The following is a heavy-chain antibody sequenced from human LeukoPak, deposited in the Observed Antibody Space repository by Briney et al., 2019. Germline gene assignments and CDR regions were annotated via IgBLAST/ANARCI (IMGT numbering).Heavy chain of an antibody. J-gene: IGHJ3*01. Sequence: ASVKVSCKPSRYTFTTYLISWFRQAPGQGREWMGWISTSSANTKYAQQLQDRVTMTTDTSPSTAYMALRILRSDGTARYYFPRDTPRGDILVVPTVNGAFDVWGQGTMVTVSS. V-gene: IGHV1-18*01. CDR3: PRDTPRGDILVVPTVNGAFDV. D-gene: IGHD2-2*01. CDR2: ISTSSANT. CDR1: RYTFTTYL.